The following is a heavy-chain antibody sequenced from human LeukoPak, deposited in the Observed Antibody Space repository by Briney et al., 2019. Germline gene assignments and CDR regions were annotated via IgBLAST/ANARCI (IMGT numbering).Heavy chain of an antibody. V-gene: IGHV3-7*01. CDR2: INQDGSEK. CDR3: ARDIGTGSAEWFDP. J-gene: IGHJ5*02. Sequence: GGSLRLSCAVSGFTFSSYWMSWVRQAPGKGLEWVANINQDGSEKYYVDSMKGRFTISRDNAKNSLYLQMNSLRVEDTAVYYCARDIGTGSAEWFDPWGQGTLVTVSS. D-gene: IGHD1-1*01. CDR1: GFTFSSYW.